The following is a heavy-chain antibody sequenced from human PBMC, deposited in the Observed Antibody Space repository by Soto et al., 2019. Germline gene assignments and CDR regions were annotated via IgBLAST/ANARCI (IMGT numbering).Heavy chain of an antibody. D-gene: IGHD1-1*01. V-gene: IGHV1-69*06. CDR1: GGTFSSYA. CDR2: IIPIFGTA. Sequence: SVKVSCKASGGTFSSYAISWVRQAPGQGLEWMGGIIPIFGTANYAQKFQGRVTITADKSTSTAYMELSSLRSEDTAVYYCARPLTLDGGYFDYWGQGTQVTVSS. J-gene: IGHJ4*02. CDR3: ARPLTLDGGYFDY.